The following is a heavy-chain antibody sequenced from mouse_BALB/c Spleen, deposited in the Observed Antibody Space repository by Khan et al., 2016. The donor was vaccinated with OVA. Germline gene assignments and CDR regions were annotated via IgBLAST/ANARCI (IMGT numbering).Heavy chain of an antibody. CDR1: GYTFTNYV. CDR3: AREASSWDFSFPY. CDR2: INPDNAGT. D-gene: IGHD4-1*01. V-gene: IGHV1S136*01. J-gene: IGHJ3*01. Sequence: LQQSGPELVEPGASVKMSCKASGYTFTNYVIHWVKPRPGQGLEWVGYINPDNAGTRYNEKFKGKATLTSDISSTSASMELLSLTSEDSAVYYCAREASSWDFSFPYWGQGTLVTVSA.